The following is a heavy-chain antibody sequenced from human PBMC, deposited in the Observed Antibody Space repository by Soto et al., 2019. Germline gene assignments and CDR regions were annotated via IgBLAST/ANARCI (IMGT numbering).Heavy chain of an antibody. V-gene: IGHV3-30*18. Sequence: GGSLRLSCAASGFTFSSYGMHWVRQAPGKGLEWVAVISYDGSNKYYADSVKGRFTISRDNSKNTLYLQMNSLRAEDTAVYYCAKDGARGDPTSRGYYYYYYMDVWGKGTTVTVSS. CDR2: ISYDGSNK. CDR1: GFTFSSYG. J-gene: IGHJ6*03. CDR3: AKDGARGDPTSRGYYYYYYMDV. D-gene: IGHD2-21*02.